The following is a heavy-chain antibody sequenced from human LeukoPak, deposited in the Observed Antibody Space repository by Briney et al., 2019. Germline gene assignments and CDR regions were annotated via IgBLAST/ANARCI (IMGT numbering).Heavy chain of an antibody. D-gene: IGHD2-2*01. CDR3: ARDLTDGTSAFDY. J-gene: IGHJ4*02. CDR1: GFTFSSYA. Sequence: GGSLRLSCAASGFTFSSYAMHWVRQAPGKVLEWVAVISYDGSNKYYADSVKGRFTISRDNSKNTLYLQLNSLRGEDTAVYYCARDLTDGTSAFDYWGQGTLVTVSS. V-gene: IGHV3-30-3*01. CDR2: ISYDGSNK.